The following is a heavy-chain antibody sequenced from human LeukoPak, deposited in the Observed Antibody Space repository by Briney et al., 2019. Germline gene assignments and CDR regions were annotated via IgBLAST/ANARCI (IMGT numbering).Heavy chain of an antibody. D-gene: IGHD3-16*01. V-gene: IGHV3-21*01. CDR1: GFTFSSYS. CDR3: ANEAFMSETDAFDS. Sequence: GGSLRLSCAASGFTFSSYSMNWVRQAPGKGLEWVSSISSSSSYIYYADSVKGRFTISRDNSKNTLYLQMNSLRAEDTAVYYCANEAFMSETDAFDSWGQGTMVTVSS. J-gene: IGHJ3*02. CDR2: ISSSSSYI.